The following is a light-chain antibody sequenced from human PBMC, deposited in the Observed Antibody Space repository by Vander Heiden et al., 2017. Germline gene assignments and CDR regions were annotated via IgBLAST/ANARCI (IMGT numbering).Light chain of an antibody. Sequence: QSALTQHASVSGSPGQAITSSCTGTISDVGCYNYVSWYQQHPGKAPKLMIYDVINRPSGVSNRFSGSKSGNTASLIISGLQAEDEADYYCSSYTTITTVVFGGGTKLTVL. CDR1: ISDVGCYNY. CDR3: SSYTTITTVV. CDR2: DVI. J-gene: IGLJ2*01. V-gene: IGLV2-14*03.